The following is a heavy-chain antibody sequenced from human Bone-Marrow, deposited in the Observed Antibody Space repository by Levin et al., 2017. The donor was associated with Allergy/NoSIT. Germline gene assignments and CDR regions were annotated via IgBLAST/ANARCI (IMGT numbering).Heavy chain of an antibody. Sequence: GGSLRLSCAASGFTFSSYGMHWVRQAPGKGLEWVAVIWYDGSNKYYADSVKGRFTLSRDNSKNTLYLQMNSLRAEDTAVHYCARDPLGAAAGIDYWGQGTLVTVSS. CDR1: GFTFSSYG. CDR2: IWYDGSNK. CDR3: ARDPLGAAAGIDY. D-gene: IGHD6-13*01. J-gene: IGHJ4*02. V-gene: IGHV3-33*01.